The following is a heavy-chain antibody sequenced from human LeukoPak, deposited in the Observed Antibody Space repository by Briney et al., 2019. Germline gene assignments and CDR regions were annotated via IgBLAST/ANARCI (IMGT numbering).Heavy chain of an antibody. Sequence: GASVKVSCKASGYTFTSYVISWVRQAPGQGLEWMGWISAYNGNTNYAQKLQGRVTMTTDTSTSTAYMELRSLRSDDTAVYYCARGPYCSGGTCCSQYFDYWGQGTLVTVSS. CDR1: GYTFTSYV. D-gene: IGHD2-15*01. CDR2: ISAYNGNT. V-gene: IGHV1-18*01. J-gene: IGHJ4*02. CDR3: ARGPYCSGGTCCSQYFDY.